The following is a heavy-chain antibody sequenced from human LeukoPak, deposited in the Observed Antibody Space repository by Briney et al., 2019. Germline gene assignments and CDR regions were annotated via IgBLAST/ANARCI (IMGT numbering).Heavy chain of an antibody. V-gene: IGHV4-61*02. J-gene: IGHJ4*02. CDR1: GDSISSGIHY. Sequence: SETLSLTCTVSGDSISSGIHYWNWIRQPAGKGLEWIGRIYTSGSTNYNPSLKSRVTISLDTSKNQFSLKLSSVTAADTAVYFCARDLRYDSSGWAFDYWGQGTLVTVSS. CDR3: ARDLRYDSSGWAFDY. D-gene: IGHD3-22*01. CDR2: IYTSGST.